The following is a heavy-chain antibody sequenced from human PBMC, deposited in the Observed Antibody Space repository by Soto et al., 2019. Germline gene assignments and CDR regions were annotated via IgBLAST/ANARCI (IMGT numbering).Heavy chain of an antibody. V-gene: IGHV1-18*01. CDR2: ISPYNDNT. J-gene: IGHJ4*02. Sequence: ASVKVSCKASDYTFTSYGISWVRQAPGQGLEWMGWISPYNDNTQYAQRFQGRVTLTTDTSTNTAYMELRSLRSDDTAVYYCARGMWELPIDYWGQGTLVTVSS. D-gene: IGHD1-26*01. CDR3: ARGMWELPIDY. CDR1: DYTFTSYG.